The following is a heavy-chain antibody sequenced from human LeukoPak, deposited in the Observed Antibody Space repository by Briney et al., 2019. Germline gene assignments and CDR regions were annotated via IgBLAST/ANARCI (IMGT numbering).Heavy chain of an antibody. D-gene: IGHD3-3*01. CDR2: IYYSGST. V-gene: IGHV4-59*01. J-gene: IGHJ6*03. Sequence: SETLSLTCTVSGGSISSYYWSWIRQPPAKELEWIGYIYYSGSTNYNPSLKSRVTISVDTSKNQFSLKLSSVTAADTAVYYCARYHYDFWSGLTYYYYYMDVWGKGTTVTVSS. CDR1: GGSISSYY. CDR3: ARYHYDFWSGLTYYYYYMDV.